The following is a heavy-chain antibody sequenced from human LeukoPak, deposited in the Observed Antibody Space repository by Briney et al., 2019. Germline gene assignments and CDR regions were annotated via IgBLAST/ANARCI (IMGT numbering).Heavy chain of an antibody. CDR2: ISYDGSNE. J-gene: IGHJ3*02. Sequence: GRSLRLSCAASGFTFSSYGMHWVRQAPGKGLEWVAVISYDGSNEYYADSVKGRFTISRDNSKNTLYLQMNSLRAEDTAVYYCAKAGGGDSSGLDAFDIWGQGTMVTVSS. CDR1: GFTFSSYG. D-gene: IGHD3-22*01. V-gene: IGHV3-30*18. CDR3: AKAGGGDSSGLDAFDI.